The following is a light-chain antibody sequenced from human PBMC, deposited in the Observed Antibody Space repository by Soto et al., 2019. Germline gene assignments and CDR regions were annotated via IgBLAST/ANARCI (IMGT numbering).Light chain of an antibody. J-gene: IGKJ4*01. CDR1: QGISSY. CDR2: AAS. CDR3: QQLNSYPLLT. Sequence: DIQLTQSPSFLSASVGDRVTITCRASQGISSYLAWYQQKPGKAPKLLIYAASTLQSGFPPRFSGSGSGTEFTLTISSLQPEDFATYYCQQLNSYPLLTFGGGTKVEIK. V-gene: IGKV1-9*01.